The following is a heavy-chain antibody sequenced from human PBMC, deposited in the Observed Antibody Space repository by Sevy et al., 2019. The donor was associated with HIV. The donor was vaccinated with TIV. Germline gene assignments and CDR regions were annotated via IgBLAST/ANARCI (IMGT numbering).Heavy chain of an antibody. J-gene: IGHJ3*02. V-gene: IGHV3-15*01. CDR2: IKSKTDGGTT. CDR3: TTDHPLGYCSGGSCRSGFDI. D-gene: IGHD2-15*01. CDR1: EDSEFTFSNAW. Sequence: GSLRLSCAASEDSEFTFSNAWMSWVRQAPGKGLEWVGRIKSKTDGGTTDYAAPVKGRFTISRDDSKNTLYLQMNSLKTEDTAVYYCTTDHPLGYCSGGSCRSGFDIWGQGTMVTVSS.